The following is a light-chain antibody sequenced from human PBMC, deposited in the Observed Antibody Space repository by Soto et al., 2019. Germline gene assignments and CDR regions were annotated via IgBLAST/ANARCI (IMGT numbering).Light chain of an antibody. CDR1: QSINSE. J-gene: IGKJ2*01. Sequence: EIVMTQSPATLSLSPGERAALSCRASQSINSELAWYQQKPGQPPRLLIYGASTRATGVPARFTGSESGSEFTLTSSGLQSEDFAVYYCQQGHNWPLTFGPGTRLEI. CDR2: GAS. V-gene: IGKV3-15*01. CDR3: QQGHNWPLT.